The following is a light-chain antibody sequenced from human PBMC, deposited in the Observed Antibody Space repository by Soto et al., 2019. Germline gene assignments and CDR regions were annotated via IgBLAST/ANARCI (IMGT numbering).Light chain of an antibody. CDR1: SSNIGAGYD. CDR3: QSFDTNRRGSV. Sequence: QAVVTQPPSGSGAPGQRVTISCSGTSSNIGAGYDVHWYHQLPGTAPKLLIFGNNNRPSGVPARFSASRSGTSASLAITGLHAEDEADYYCQSFDTNRRGSVFGGGTKLTVL. CDR2: GNN. V-gene: IGLV1-40*01. J-gene: IGLJ3*02.